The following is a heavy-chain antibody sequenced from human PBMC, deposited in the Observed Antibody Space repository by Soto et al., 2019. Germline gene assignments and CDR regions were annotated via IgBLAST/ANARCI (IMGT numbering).Heavy chain of an antibody. CDR1: GFTFSSNA. Sequence: GGSLTLSCAASGFTFSSNALSGGRQAPVKGLEWVSAISGSGGSTYYADSVKGRFTISRDNSKNTLYLQMNSLRAEDTAVYYCAKDGWWIRGSPTPYDYYYYDMYIWAQGTTLTVSS. J-gene: IGHJ6*02. D-gene: IGHD6-19*01. V-gene: IGHV3-23*01. CDR3: AKDGWWIRGSPTPYDYYYYDMYI. CDR2: ISGSGGST.